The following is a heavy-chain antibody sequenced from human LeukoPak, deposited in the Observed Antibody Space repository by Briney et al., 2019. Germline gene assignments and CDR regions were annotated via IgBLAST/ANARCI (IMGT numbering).Heavy chain of an antibody. Sequence: SDTLSLTCTVSGGSNSSGGYYWSWLRRHPGKGRDWIGYIYYSGSTYYNPSLKSRVTISVDTSKNQFSLKLSSVTAADTAVYYCARRTYCGGDCYDAFDIWGQGTMVTVSS. CDR3: ARRTYCGGDCYDAFDI. CDR2: IYYSGST. CDR1: GGSNSSGGYY. J-gene: IGHJ3*02. V-gene: IGHV4-31*03. D-gene: IGHD2-21*02.